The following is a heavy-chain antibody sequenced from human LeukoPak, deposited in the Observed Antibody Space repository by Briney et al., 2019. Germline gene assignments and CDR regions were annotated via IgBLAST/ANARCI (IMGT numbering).Heavy chain of an antibody. D-gene: IGHD3-22*01. V-gene: IGHV4-59*10. CDR1: GGSFSGYY. Sequence: PSETLSLTCAVYGGSFSGYYWSWIRQPPGKGLEWIGRIYTSGSTNYNPSLKSRVTISVDTSKNQFSLKLSSVTAADTAVYYCASTPYYDSSGYFDYWGQGTLVTVSS. CDR3: ASTPYYDSSGYFDY. J-gene: IGHJ4*02. CDR2: IYTSGST.